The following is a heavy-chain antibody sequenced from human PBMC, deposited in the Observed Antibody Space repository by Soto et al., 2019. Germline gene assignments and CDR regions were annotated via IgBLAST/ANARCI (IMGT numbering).Heavy chain of an antibody. CDR1: GLTISGKKY. J-gene: IGHJ3*01. V-gene: IGHV3-53*01. Sequence: DVQLVESEGGLIQPGESLRLSCAAFGLTISGKKYVAWVRQAPGKGLEWVSALYDVDGSFYADSVKGRFTTSSDSSKTTVYLQMNDLRPDDTAVYYCATWHEREHAYDVWGQGTTVTVSS. D-gene: IGHD1-1*01. CDR3: ATWHEREHAYDV. CDR2: LYDVDGS.